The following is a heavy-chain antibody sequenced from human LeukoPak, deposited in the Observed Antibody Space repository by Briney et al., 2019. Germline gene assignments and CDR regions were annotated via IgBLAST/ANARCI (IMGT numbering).Heavy chain of an antibody. CDR2: ISYDGSNK. V-gene: IGHV3-30*18. J-gene: IGHJ4*02. D-gene: IGHD3-22*01. Sequence: GYLRLSCSASGFTFSSYDMHWVRHAPGKGLEWVAVISYDGSNKYYADSVKSRFTISRDNSKYTLYLQMNSLRAEDTAVYYCAKEDYYDSSGYYLPFTLWDWGQGTLVTVSS. CDR1: GFTFSSYD. CDR3: AKEDYYDSSGYYLPFTLWD.